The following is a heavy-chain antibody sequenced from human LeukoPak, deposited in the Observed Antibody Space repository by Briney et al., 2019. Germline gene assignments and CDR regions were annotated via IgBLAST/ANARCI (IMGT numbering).Heavy chain of an antibody. CDR2: INWYGGST. Sequence: GGPLRLSCAASGFTFDDYGMSWVRQAPGKGLEWVSGINWYGGSTGYADSVKGRFTISRDNAKNSLYLQMNSLRAEDTALYYCARDGGYNSDYFDYWGQGTLVTVSS. CDR1: GFTFDDYG. V-gene: IGHV3-20*04. J-gene: IGHJ4*02. D-gene: IGHD5-24*01. CDR3: ARDGGYNSDYFDY.